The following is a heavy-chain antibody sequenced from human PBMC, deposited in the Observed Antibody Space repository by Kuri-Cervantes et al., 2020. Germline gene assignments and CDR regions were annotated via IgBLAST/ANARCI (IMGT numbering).Heavy chain of an antibody. D-gene: IGHD3-10*01. Sequence: GESLKISCAASGFTFSSYAMHWVRQAPGKGLEWVAVISYDGSNKYYADSVKGRFTISRDNSKNTLYLQMNSLRAEDTAVYYCARSSYYYGSGSYLYYWGQGTLVTVSS. CDR2: ISYDGSNK. CDR1: GFTFSSYA. J-gene: IGHJ4*02. V-gene: IGHV3-30-3*01. CDR3: ARSSYYYGSGSYLYY.